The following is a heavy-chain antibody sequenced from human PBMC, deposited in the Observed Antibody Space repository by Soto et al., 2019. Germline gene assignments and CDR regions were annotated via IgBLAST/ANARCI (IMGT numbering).Heavy chain of an antibody. CDR3: ARDRSYSNYHYYYYGLDV. D-gene: IGHD4-4*01. Sequence: GGSLRLSCAASGFTFSNYAMNWVRQAPGKGLEWVSGISGTDGYTYYTDSVKGRFTISRDNSKNTLFLQMNSLRAEDTAVYYCARDRSYSNYHYYYYGLDVWGQGTTVTVSS. CDR1: GFTFSNYA. CDR2: ISGTDGYT. J-gene: IGHJ6*02. V-gene: IGHV3-23*01.